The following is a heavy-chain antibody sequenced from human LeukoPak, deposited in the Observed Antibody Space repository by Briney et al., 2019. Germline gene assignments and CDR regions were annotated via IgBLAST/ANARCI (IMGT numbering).Heavy chain of an antibody. V-gene: IGHV3-13*01. J-gene: IGHJ4*02. CDR3: ARVRSSSFIDY. D-gene: IGHD6-6*01. CDR1: GFTFSSYD. Sequence: GGSLRLSCAASGFTFSSYDMHWVRQATGKGLEWVSAIGTAGDTYYPGSVKGRFTISRENAKNSLYLQMNSLRAGDTAVYYCARVRSSSFIDYWGQGTLVTVSS. CDR2: IGTAGDT.